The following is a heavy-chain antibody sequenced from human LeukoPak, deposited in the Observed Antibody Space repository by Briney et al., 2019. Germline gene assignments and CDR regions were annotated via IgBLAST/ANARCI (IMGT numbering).Heavy chain of an antibody. CDR2: INTNTGNP. V-gene: IGHV7-4-1*02. CDR3: ARFVYYDILTGYYNPFDY. CDR1: GYTFTSYA. J-gene: IGHJ4*02. Sequence: ASVKVSCKASGYTFTSYAMNWVRQAPGQGLEWMGWINTNTGNPTYAQGFTGRFVFSLDTSVSTAYLQISSLKAEDTAVYYCARFVYYDILTGYYNPFDYWGQGTLVTVFS. D-gene: IGHD3-9*01.